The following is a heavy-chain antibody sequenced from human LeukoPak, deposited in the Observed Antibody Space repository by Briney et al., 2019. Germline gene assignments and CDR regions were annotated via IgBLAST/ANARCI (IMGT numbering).Heavy chain of an antibody. V-gene: IGHV1-46*01. J-gene: IGHJ4*02. Sequence: ASVKVSCKASGYTFSNYYIHWVRQAHGQGLEWMGIIKPSGESTSYAQKFQGRVTMTRDTSTSTVYMELSSLRSEDTAVYYCARGGGYCTSISCSRVDYWGQGTLVTVSS. D-gene: IGHD2-2*01. CDR1: GYTFSNYY. CDR3: ARGGGYCTSISCSRVDY. CDR2: IKPSGEST.